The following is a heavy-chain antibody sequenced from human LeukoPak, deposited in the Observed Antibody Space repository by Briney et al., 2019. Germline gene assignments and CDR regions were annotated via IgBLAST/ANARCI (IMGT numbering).Heavy chain of an antibody. J-gene: IGHJ4*02. CDR2: IKHDGSEK. V-gene: IGHV3-7*01. CDR1: GLTFSNYW. CDR3: AKDFYSGYKEYFDY. Sequence: GGSLRLSCAASGLTFSNYWMNWVRQAPGKGLEWVANIKHDGSEKYYVDSVKGQFTISRDNAKNSLYLQMNSLRAEDTAVYYCAKDFYSGYKEYFDYWGQGTLVTVSS. D-gene: IGHD5-12*01.